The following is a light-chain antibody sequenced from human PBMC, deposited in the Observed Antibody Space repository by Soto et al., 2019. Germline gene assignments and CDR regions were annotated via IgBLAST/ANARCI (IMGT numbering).Light chain of an antibody. CDR3: SSYTSSSTLV. V-gene: IGLV2-14*01. J-gene: IGLJ2*01. Sequence: QSALTQPASVSGSPGQSITISCTGTSSDVCGYNYVSWYQQHPGKASKVMIYDVSNRPSGVSNRVSGSKSGNTASLTISGLQAEDEADYYCSSYTSSSTLVFGGGTKQTVL. CDR1: SSDVCGYNY. CDR2: DVS.